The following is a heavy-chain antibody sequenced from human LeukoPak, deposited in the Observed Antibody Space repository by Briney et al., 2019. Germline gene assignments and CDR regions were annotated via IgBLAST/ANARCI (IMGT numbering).Heavy chain of an antibody. Sequence: GGSLRLSCAASGFTFSSYSMNWVRQAPGKGLEWVSYISSSSSTIYYADSVKGRFTISRDNAKNSLYLQMNSLRAEDTAVYYCEYSSSRPDPYYYYYYMDVWGKGTTVTVSS. D-gene: IGHD6-6*01. J-gene: IGHJ6*03. CDR3: EYSSSRPDPYYYYYYMDV. V-gene: IGHV3-48*01. CDR2: ISSSSSTI. CDR1: GFTFSSYS.